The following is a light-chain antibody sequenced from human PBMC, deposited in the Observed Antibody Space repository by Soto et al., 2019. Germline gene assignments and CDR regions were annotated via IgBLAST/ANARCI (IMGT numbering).Light chain of an antibody. V-gene: IGLV1-47*02. CDR2: NNN. Sequence: QAVVTQAPSVSGTPGQRVTISCSGSSSNIESNWVYWYQQRPGTAPKLLIYNNNQRPSGVPDRFSGSKSGTSASLAITGLRSDDEADYYCATWDDDLYTPIIGGGTKLTV. J-gene: IGLJ2*01. CDR1: SSNIESNW. CDR3: ATWDDDLYTPI.